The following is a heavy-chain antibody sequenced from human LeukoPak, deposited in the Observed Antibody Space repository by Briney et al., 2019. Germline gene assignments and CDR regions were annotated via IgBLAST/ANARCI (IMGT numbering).Heavy chain of an antibody. Sequence: ASVKVSCKASGYTFINYGVCWVRQAPGQGLEWMGWISGYDGNANYAQRFQGRVTMTTDTSTSTAYLELRSLTSDDTAVYYYARDGVAAAAFLDHWGQGTLVTVSS. J-gene: IGHJ4*02. CDR3: ARDGVAAAAFLDH. CDR1: GYTFINYG. CDR2: ISGYDGNA. D-gene: IGHD6-13*01. V-gene: IGHV1-18*01.